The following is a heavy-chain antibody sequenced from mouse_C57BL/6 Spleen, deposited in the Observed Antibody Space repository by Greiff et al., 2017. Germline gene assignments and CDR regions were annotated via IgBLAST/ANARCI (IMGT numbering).Heavy chain of an antibody. Sequence: EVKLVESGGGLVKPGGSLKLSCAASGFTFSDYGMHWVRQAPEKGLEWVAYISSGSSTIYYADTVKGRFTLSRDNAKNTLFLQMTSLRSEDTAMYYCARGPYDYFFDYWGQGTTLTVSS. CDR2: ISSGSSTI. CDR1: GFTFSDYG. CDR3: ARGPYDYFFDY. V-gene: IGHV5-17*01. J-gene: IGHJ2*01. D-gene: IGHD2-4*01.